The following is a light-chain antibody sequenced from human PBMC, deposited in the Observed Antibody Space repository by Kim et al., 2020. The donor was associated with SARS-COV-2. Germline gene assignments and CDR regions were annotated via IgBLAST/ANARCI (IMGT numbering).Light chain of an antibody. Sequence: QTALTQPASVSGSPGQSITISCTGTNSDVGVYNYVCWYQQHPGKAPKLIIYDVNKRPSGVSNRFSGSKSGNTASLTISGLQAEDESDYYCSSYTSINTWVFGGGTQLTVL. V-gene: IGLV2-14*03. J-gene: IGLJ3*02. CDR3: SSYTSINTWV. CDR2: DVN. CDR1: NSDVGVYNY.